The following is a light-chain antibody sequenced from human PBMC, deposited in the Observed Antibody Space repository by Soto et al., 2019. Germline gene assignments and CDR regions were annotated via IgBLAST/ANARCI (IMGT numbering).Light chain of an antibody. Sequence: QSALTQPASVSGSPGQSITISCTGTSSDIGSYNLVSWYQQHPGKAPKLMIYEATKRPSGVSNRFSGSKSGNTASLTISGLHAEDEADYYCCLYASSRTFIFGGGTKLAVL. CDR3: CLYASSRTFI. J-gene: IGLJ2*01. V-gene: IGLV2-23*02. CDR1: SSDIGSYNL. CDR2: EAT.